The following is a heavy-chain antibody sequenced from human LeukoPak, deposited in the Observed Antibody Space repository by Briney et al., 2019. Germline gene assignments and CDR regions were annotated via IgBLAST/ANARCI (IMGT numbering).Heavy chain of an antibody. CDR2: MNPNSGNT. CDR1: GYTFTSYD. D-gene: IGHD4-17*01. J-gene: IGHJ4*02. CDR3: ARARPNLLHYGPDY. V-gene: IGHV1-8*03. Sequence: ASVKVSCKASGYTFTSYDFNWVRQATGQGLEWMGWMNPNSGNTGYAQKFQGRVTVTRNTSISTAYMELSSLRSEDTAVYYCARARPNLLHYGPDYWGQGTLVTVSS.